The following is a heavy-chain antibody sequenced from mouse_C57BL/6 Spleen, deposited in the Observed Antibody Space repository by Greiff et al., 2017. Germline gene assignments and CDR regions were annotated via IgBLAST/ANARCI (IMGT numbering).Heavy chain of an antibody. CDR3: ARSITTVVPDY. Sequence: VKLMESGPELVKPGASVKISCKASGYAFSSSWMNWVKQRPGKGLEWIGRIYPGDGDTNYNGKFKGKATLTADKSSSTAYMQLSSLTSEDSAVYFCARSITTVVPDYWGQGTTLTVSS. CDR2: IYPGDGDT. V-gene: IGHV1-82*01. J-gene: IGHJ2*01. CDR1: GYAFSSSW. D-gene: IGHD1-1*01.